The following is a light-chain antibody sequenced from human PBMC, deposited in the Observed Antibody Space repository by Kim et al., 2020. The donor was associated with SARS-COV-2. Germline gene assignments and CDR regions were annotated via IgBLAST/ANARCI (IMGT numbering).Light chain of an antibody. CDR1: KLGDKY. Sequence: VSPGQTASITCSGDKLGDKYACWYQQKPGQSPVLVIYQDSKRPSGIPERFSGSNSGNTATLTISGTQAMDEADYYCQAWDSSTYVLFVGGTQLTVL. J-gene: IGLJ2*01. V-gene: IGLV3-1*01. CDR2: QDS. CDR3: QAWDSSTYVL.